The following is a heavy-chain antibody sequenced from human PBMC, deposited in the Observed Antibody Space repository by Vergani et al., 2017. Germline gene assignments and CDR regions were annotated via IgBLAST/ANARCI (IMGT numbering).Heavy chain of an antibody. CDR2: INPSGGST. CDR1: GYTFTSYY. J-gene: IGHJ4*02. CDR3: ARVQGEYSSGWHEFGLDY. Sequence: QVQLVQSGAEVKKPGASVKVSCKASGYTFTSYYMHWVRQAPGQGLEWMGIINPSGGSTSYAQKFQGRVTMTRDTSTSTVYMALSSLRSEDTAVYYCARVQGEYSSGWHEFGLDYWGQGTLVTVSS. D-gene: IGHD6-19*01. V-gene: IGHV1-46*03.